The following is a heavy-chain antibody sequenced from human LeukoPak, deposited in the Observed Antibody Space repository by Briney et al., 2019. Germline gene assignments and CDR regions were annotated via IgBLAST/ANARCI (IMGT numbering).Heavy chain of an antibody. CDR1: GYTFTSYY. V-gene: IGHV1-46*01. D-gene: IGHD6-19*01. CDR3: AGGSSGWYGVAY. CDR2: INPSGGST. J-gene: IGHJ4*02. Sequence: ASVTVSCTASGYTFTSYYMHWVRQAPGQGLEWMGIINPSGGSTSYAQKFQGRVTMTRDTSTSTVYMELSSLRPEDTAVYYCAGGSSGWYGVAYWGQGTLVTVSS.